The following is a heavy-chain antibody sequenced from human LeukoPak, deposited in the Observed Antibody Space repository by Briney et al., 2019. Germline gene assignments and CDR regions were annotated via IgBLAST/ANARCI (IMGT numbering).Heavy chain of an antibody. Sequence: PSETLSLTCTVSGGSISSSSYYWGWIRQPPGKGLEWIGSIYYSGSTYYNPSLKSRVTISVDTSKNQFSLKLSSVTAADTAVYYCARGYYDFWSGYYMPLDYWGQGTLVTVSS. CDR2: IYYSGST. CDR1: GGSISSSSYY. V-gene: IGHV4-39*07. CDR3: ARGYYDFWSGYYMPLDY. J-gene: IGHJ4*02. D-gene: IGHD3-3*01.